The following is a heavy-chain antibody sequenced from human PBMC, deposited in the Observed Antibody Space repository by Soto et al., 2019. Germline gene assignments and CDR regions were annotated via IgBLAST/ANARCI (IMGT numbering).Heavy chain of an antibody. D-gene: IGHD3-9*01. Sequence: SETLSLTCAVSGGSISSGGYSWSWIRQPPGKGLEWIGYIYYSGSAYYNPSLKSRVTISVDTSKNQFSLKLSSVTAADTAVYYCARDILYRLDYWGQGILVTVSS. V-gene: IGHV4-30-2*05. CDR1: GGSISSGGYS. CDR2: IYYSGSA. CDR3: ARDILYRLDY. J-gene: IGHJ4*02.